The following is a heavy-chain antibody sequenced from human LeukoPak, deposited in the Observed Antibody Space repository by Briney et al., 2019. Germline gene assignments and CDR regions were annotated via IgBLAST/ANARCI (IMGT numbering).Heavy chain of an antibody. D-gene: IGHD2-2*01. Sequence: SETLSLTCTVSGGSISSSSYYWGWIRQPPGKGLEWIGSIYYSGSTYYNPSLKSRVTISVDTSKNQFSLKLSSVTAADTAVYYCARRPAACGVGFDPWGQGTLVTVSS. CDR1: GGSISSSSYY. J-gene: IGHJ5*02. V-gene: IGHV4-39*01. CDR2: IYYSGST. CDR3: ARRPAACGVGFDP.